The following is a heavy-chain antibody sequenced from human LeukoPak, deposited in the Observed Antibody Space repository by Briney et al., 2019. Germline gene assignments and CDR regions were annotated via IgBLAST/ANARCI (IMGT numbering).Heavy chain of an antibody. CDR1: GGSISSYY. V-gene: IGHV4-59*12. J-gene: IGHJ6*03. CDR2: IYYSGST. CDR3: ARESGYYDSSGYPYYYYYMDV. D-gene: IGHD3-22*01. Sequence: PSETLSLTCTVSGGSISSYYWSWIRQPPGKGLEWIGYIYYSGSTNYNPSLKSRVTISVDTSKNQFSLKLSSVTAADTAVYYCARESGYYDSSGYPYYYYYMDVWGKGTTVTISS.